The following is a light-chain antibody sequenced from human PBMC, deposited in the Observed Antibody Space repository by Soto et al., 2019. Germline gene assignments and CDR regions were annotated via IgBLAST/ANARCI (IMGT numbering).Light chain of an antibody. CDR3: KQYNSYPWT. J-gene: IGKJ1*01. Sequence: DIQMTQSPSTLSASVGDRVTITCRASQSISSWLAWYQQKPGKAHKFLIYDASSLESGVQSRFSGSGSGTEFTLTIRSLQPDDFATYYCKQYNSYPWTFGQGTKVDIK. CDR1: QSISSW. CDR2: DAS. V-gene: IGKV1-5*01.